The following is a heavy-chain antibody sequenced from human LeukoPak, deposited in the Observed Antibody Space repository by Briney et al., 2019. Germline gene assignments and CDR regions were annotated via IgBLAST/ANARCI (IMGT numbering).Heavy chain of an antibody. Sequence: SGGSLRLSCKASGITFRIHGMFWVRQAPGKGLEWVASIRYDGSRQFYADSVKGRFTISRDNSRNTVDVQMNSLRSEDSALYYCAMGGQYDSDSFFDFWGQGTLVTVSS. CDR3: AMGGQYDSDSFFDF. V-gene: IGHV3-30*02. CDR1: GITFRIHG. J-gene: IGHJ4*02. D-gene: IGHD3-22*01. CDR2: IRYDGSRQ.